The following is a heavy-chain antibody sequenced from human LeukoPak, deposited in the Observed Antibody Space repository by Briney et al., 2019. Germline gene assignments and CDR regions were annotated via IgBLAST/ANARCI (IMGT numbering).Heavy chain of an antibody. CDR1: GFTFSDYY. J-gene: IGHJ4*02. CDR3: ARDLITMIVVDPPGGFDY. D-gene: IGHD3-22*01. V-gene: IGHV3-11*04. Sequence: GGSLRLSCAASGFTFSDYYMSWIRQAPGEGLEWVSYISSSGSTIYYADSVKGRFTISRDNAKNSLYLQMNSLRDEDTAVYYCARDLITMIVVDPPGGFDYWGQGTLVTVSS. CDR2: ISSSGSTI.